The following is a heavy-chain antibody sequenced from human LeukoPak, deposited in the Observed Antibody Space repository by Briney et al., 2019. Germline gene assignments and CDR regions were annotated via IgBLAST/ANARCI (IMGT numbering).Heavy chain of an antibody. CDR2: INPSGGST. D-gene: IGHD2-15*01. V-gene: IGHV1-46*01. J-gene: IGHJ4*02. CDR1: GYAFTSYY. Sequence: ASVTVSCKASGYAFTSYYMHWVRQAPGQGLEWMGIINPSGGSTSYAQKFQGRVTMTRDTSTSTVYMELSSLRSEDTAVYYCACLAVVVAAGAFDYWGQGTLVTVSS. CDR3: ACLAVVVAAGAFDY.